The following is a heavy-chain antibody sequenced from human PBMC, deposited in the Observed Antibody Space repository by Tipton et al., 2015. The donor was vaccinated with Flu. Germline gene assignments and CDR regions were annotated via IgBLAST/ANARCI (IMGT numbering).Heavy chain of an antibody. Sequence: VQLVQSGGGLVKPGGSLRLSCAASGLTFSNPWLAWVRQAPGMGLEWVARIKSKGDGGTEDYAAPVKGRFTISRDDSKNTLYLQMNSLKIEDTGVYYCSARYCSGGGCYSDDFFDYWGQGTLVTVSS. D-gene: IGHD2-15*01. J-gene: IGHJ4*02. CDR1: GLTFSNPW. V-gene: IGHV3-15*01. CDR2: IKSKGDGGTE. CDR3: SARYCSGGGCYSDDFFDY.